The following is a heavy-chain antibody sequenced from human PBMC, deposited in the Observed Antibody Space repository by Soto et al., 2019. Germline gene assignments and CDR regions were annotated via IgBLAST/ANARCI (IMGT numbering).Heavy chain of an antibody. Sequence: SETLSLTCTVSGGSISSSSYYWGWIRQPPGKGLEWIGSIYYSGSTYYNPSLKSRVTISVDTSKNQFSLKLSSVTAADTAFYYCATHKWLAPFDYWGQGTLVTVSS. J-gene: IGHJ4*02. CDR2: IYYSGST. CDR1: GGSISSSSYY. CDR3: ATHKWLAPFDY. D-gene: IGHD6-19*01. V-gene: IGHV4-39*01.